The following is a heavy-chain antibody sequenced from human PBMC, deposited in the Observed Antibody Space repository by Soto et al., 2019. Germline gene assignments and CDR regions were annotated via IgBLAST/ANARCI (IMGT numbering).Heavy chain of an antibody. J-gene: IGHJ4*02. Sequence: QVQLVESGGGVVQPGRSLRLSCAASGFTFSSYGMHWVRQAPGKGLEWVAVISYDGSNKYYADSVKGRFTISRDNSKNTLYLQMNSLRAGDTAVYYCAKPEGGYSSGWLVEWGQGTLVTVSS. CDR2: ISYDGSNK. D-gene: IGHD6-19*01. V-gene: IGHV3-30*18. CDR1: GFTFSSYG. CDR3: AKPEGGYSSGWLVE.